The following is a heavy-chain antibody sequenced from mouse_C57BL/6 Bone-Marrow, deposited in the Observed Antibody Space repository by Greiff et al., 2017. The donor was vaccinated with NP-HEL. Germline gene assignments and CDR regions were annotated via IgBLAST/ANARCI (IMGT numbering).Heavy chain of an antibody. J-gene: IGHJ4*01. V-gene: IGHV2-2*01. D-gene: IGHD5-5*01. CDR2: IWSGGST. CDR3: ASYYLYAMDY. CDR1: GFSLTSYG. Sequence: VQRVASGPGLVQPSQSLSITCTVSGFSLTSYGVHWVRQSPGKGLEWLGVIWSGGSTDYNAAFISRLSISKDNSKSQVFFKMNSLQADDTAIYYCASYYLYAMDYWGQGTSVTVSS.